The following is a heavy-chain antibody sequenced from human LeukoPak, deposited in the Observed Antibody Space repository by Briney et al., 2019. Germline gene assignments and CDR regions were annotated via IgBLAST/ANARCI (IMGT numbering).Heavy chain of an antibody. D-gene: IGHD1-14*01. CDR1: GDSISSGSYS. CDR2: IHSSGST. CDR3: ARVFGSYYYYHMDV. J-gene: IGHJ6*03. V-gene: IGHV4-39*07. Sequence: SETLSLTCPVSGDSISSGSYSWGWIRQPPGKGLEWIGSIHSSGSTYYNPSLKSRATISVDTSKNQFSLKLSSATAADTAVYYCARVFGSYYYYHMDVWGKGTTVTVSS.